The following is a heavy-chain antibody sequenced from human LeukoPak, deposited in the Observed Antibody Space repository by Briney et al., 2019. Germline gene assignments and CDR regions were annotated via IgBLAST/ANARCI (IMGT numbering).Heavy chain of an antibody. V-gene: IGHV3-23*01. CDR3: AKDLTYGEYAGGDAFDI. CDR2: ISGSGST. D-gene: IGHD4-17*01. CDR1: GFTFSSFG. Sequence: GGSLRLSCAASGFTFSSFGMNWVRQAPGKGLEWVSVISGSGSTYYADSVKGRFTISRDNSKNTLYLQMNSLGAEDTAVYYCAKDLTYGEYAGGDAFDIWGQGTMVTVSS. J-gene: IGHJ3*02.